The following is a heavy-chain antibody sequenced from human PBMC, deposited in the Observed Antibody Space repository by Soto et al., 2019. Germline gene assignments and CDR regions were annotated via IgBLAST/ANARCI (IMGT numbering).Heavy chain of an antibody. Sequence: EVQLVESGGGLVQPGGSLRLSCAASEFTFSGRSVHWVRQAPGKGLVWVSGIDTVGTDSTYADSVKGRFTSSRDNAKNTVYLQMNSLSVEDKAVDYCARGWFGPDVWGKGTTVTVSS. CDR1: EFTFSGRS. J-gene: IGHJ6*03. CDR3: ARGWFGPDV. V-gene: IGHV3-74*01. D-gene: IGHD3-10*01. CDR2: IDTVGTDS.